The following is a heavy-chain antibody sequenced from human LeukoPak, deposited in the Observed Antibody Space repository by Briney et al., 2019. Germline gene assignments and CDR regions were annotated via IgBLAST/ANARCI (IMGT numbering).Heavy chain of an antibody. V-gene: IGHV1-2*06. CDR1: GYTFTGYY. J-gene: IGHJ4*02. Sequence: ASVKVSCKASGYTFTGYYMHWVRQAPGQGLEWMGRVNPNNGVPNYAQKFQGRVTMTRDTSINTAYMELSRLRSDDTAVYYCARGRLERYFDWLLGDFWGRGTLVTVSS. CDR3: ARGRLERYFDWLLGDF. D-gene: IGHD3-9*01. CDR2: VNPNNGVP.